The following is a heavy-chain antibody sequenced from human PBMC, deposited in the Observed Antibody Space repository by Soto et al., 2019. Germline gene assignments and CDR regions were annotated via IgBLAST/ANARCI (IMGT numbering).Heavy chain of an antibody. D-gene: IGHD1-1*01. CDR2: IKQDGSEK. V-gene: IGHV3-7*05. CDR1: GFTFSSYW. CDR3: ARVQQPENDYYYYYGMDV. J-gene: IGHJ6*02. Sequence: GGSLRLSCAASGFTFSSYWMSWVRQAPGKGLEWVANIKQDGSEKYYVDSVKGRFTISRDNAKNSLYLQMNSLRAEDTAVYYCARVQQPENDYYYYYGMDVWGQGTTVTVSS.